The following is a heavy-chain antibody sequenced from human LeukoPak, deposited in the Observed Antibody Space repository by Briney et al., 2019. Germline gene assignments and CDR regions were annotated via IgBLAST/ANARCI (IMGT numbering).Heavy chain of an antibody. CDR1: GGSISSYY. J-gene: IGHJ4*02. CDR3: ARDRGDYGSGSYLGY. V-gene: IGHV4-59*01. CDR2: IYYSGNT. D-gene: IGHD3-10*01. Sequence: SETLSLTCTVSGGSISSYYWGWIRQPPGKGLEWIGYIYYSGNTNYNPSLKSRVTISIDTSKNQFSLKLSSVTAADTAVYYCARDRGDYGSGSYLGYWGQGTQVTVSS.